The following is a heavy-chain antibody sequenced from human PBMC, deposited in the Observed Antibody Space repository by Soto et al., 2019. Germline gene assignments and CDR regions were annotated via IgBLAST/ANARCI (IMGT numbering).Heavy chain of an antibody. J-gene: IGHJ6*02. CDR2: ISESGTSM. CDR1: GFPFSRYE. Sequence: PGGSLRLSCAASGFPFSRYEMNWVRQAPGKGLEWISYISESGTSMYYADAVEGRFAISRDNAQNSLYLQMNSLRIEDTAVYYCARGQEVHDSRGHKIRAMDVWGQGTTVTVSS. D-gene: IGHD6-19*01. CDR3: ARGQEVHDSRGHKIRAMDV. V-gene: IGHV3-48*03.